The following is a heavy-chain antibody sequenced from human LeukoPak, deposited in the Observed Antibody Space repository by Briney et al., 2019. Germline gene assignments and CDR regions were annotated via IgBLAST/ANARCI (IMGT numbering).Heavy chain of an antibody. CDR2: ILGSGRSA. CDR1: GFTFNNYA. V-gene: IGHV3-23*01. D-gene: IGHD3-9*01. J-gene: IGHJ4*02. Sequence: PGGSLRLSCAASGFTFNNYAMSGVRQAPGKGLEGVSAILGSGRSAYYADSVKGRFTISRDNSKNSLFLQMNSLRVEDTALYYCSKWGDYDVLTGYYDSDFWGQGTLVTVSA. CDR3: SKWGDYDVLTGYYDSDF.